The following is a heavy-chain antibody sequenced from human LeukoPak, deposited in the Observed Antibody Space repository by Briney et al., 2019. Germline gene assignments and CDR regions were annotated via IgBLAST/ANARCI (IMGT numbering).Heavy chain of an antibody. Sequence: SQTLSLTCAISGDSVSSNSAAWDWIRQYPSRDLEWLGRTYYRSKWYNDYAVSVKSRITINPDTSKNQFSLQLNSVTPDDTAVYYRARSTTSGSYYRGYYYYYGMDVWGQGTTVTVSS. CDR3: ARSTTSGSYYRGYYYYYGMDV. V-gene: IGHV6-1*01. D-gene: IGHD1-26*01. CDR2: TYYRSKWYN. J-gene: IGHJ6*02. CDR1: GDSVSSNSAA.